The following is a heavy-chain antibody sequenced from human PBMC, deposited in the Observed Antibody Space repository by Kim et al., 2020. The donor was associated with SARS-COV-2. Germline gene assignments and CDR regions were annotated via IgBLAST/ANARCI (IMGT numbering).Heavy chain of an antibody. J-gene: IGHJ4*02. D-gene: IGHD6-19*01. V-gene: IGHV3-33*01. CDR3: ARDSGSSGWYEDS. Sequence: GGSLRLSCAASGFTFSSYGMHWVRQAPGKGLEWVSAIWCDGSSKYYADSVKGRFTISRDNSKNTLYLQMNSLRAEDTAVYYCARDSGSSGWYEDSWGQGTLVTVSS. CDR1: GFTFSSYG. CDR2: IWCDGSSK.